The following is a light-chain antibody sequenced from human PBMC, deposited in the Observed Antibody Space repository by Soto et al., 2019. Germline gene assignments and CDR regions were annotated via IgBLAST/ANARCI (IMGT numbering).Light chain of an antibody. V-gene: IGKV3-11*01. CDR2: DAT. Sequence: EIVLTQSPATLSLSPGERATLSCRASQSVSSYLAWYQQKPGQAPRLLIYDATNRATGIPARFSGSGSGTGFTLTISCLEPEDFAVYYCHQRSNWPRTFGQGTKLEI. CDR1: QSVSSY. CDR3: HQRSNWPRT. J-gene: IGKJ2*01.